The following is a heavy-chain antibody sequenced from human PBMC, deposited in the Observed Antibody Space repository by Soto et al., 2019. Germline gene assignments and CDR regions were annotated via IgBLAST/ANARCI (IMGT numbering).Heavy chain of an antibody. J-gene: IGHJ4*02. CDR2: INAGNGNT. CDR1: GYTFTSYA. Sequence: ASVKVSCKASGYTFTSYAMHWVRQAPGQRLEWMGWINAGNGNTKYSQKFQGRVTITRDTSASTAYMELSSLRSEDTAVYYCARDLEYCSGGSCYLFGYWGQGTLVTVSS. V-gene: IGHV1-3*01. D-gene: IGHD2-15*01. CDR3: ARDLEYCSGGSCYLFGY.